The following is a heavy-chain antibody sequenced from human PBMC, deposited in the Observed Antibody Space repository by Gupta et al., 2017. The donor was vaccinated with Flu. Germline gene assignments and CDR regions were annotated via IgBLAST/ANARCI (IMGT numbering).Heavy chain of an antibody. V-gene: IGHV4-4*02. CDR1: GGSISSRNW. CDR2: IYHSGRT. D-gene: IGHD2-15*01. Sequence: QVQLQESGPGLVKPSGTLSLTCAVSGGSISSRNWWSWVRQPPGKGLEWIGEIYHSGRTNYNSSLKSRVTISVDKSKCQFSLKMSSVPEAYTAVYYCAIGSAGVVAAIHYGGRGTLIKVYS. CDR3: AIGSAGVVAAIHY. J-gene: IGHJ4*02.